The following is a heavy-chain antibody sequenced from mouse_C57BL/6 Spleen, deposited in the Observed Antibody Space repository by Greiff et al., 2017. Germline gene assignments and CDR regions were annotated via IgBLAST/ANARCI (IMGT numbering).Heavy chain of an antibody. CDR1: GFNIKDDY. J-gene: IGHJ4*01. CDR3: TTWPITTVVPMDY. CDR2: IDPENGDT. D-gene: IGHD1-1*01. Sequence: VQLQQSGAELVRPGASVKLSCTASGFNIKDDYMHWVKQRPEQGLEWIGWIDPENGDTEYASKFQGKATITADTSSNTAYLQLSSLTSEDTAVYYYTTWPITTVVPMDYWGQGTSVTVSS. V-gene: IGHV14-4*01.